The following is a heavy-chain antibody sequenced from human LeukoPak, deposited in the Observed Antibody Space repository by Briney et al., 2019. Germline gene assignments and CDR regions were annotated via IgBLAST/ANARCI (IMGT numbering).Heavy chain of an antibody. D-gene: IGHD6-13*01. J-gene: IGHJ3*02. CDR1: GGSISSYY. V-gene: IGHV4-4*07. CDR2: IYTSGST. Sequence: SETLSLTCTVYGGSISSYYWSWIRQPAGKGLEWIGRIYTSGSTNYNPSLKSRVTMSVDTSKNQFSLKLSSVTAADTAVYYCARDPGYSSFVMAFDIWGQGTMVTVSS. CDR3: ARDPGYSSFVMAFDI.